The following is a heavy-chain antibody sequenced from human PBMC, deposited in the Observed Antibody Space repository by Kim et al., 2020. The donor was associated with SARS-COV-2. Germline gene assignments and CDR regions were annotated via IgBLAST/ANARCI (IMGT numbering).Heavy chain of an antibody. CDR1: GFTVNNYS. D-gene: IGHD4-17*01. CDR2: VSNIGSTT. J-gene: IGHJ4*02. CDR3: AKGPGGDGGSDRFDC. Sequence: GGSLRLSCAASGFTVNNYSMTWVRQAPGKGLEWVSSVSNIGSTTHYADSVKGRFTISRDNSKNTLYLQMNNLRAEDTAVYYCAKGPGGDGGSDRFDCWGQGTLVTVSS. V-gene: IGHV3-23*01.